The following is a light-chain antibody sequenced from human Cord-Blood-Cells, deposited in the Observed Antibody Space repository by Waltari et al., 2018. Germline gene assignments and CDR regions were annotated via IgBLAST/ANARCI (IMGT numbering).Light chain of an antibody. J-gene: IGKJ4*01. CDR1: QDISNY. CDR2: DAS. Sequence: DIQMTQSPSSLSASVGDRVTITCQASQDISNYLNWYQQKPGKAPKLLIYDASNLETGGPSMFSGSGSGTDCTFTIISLQPEDIATYYCQQYDNLPLTFGGGTKVEIK. CDR3: QQYDNLPLT. V-gene: IGKV1-33*01.